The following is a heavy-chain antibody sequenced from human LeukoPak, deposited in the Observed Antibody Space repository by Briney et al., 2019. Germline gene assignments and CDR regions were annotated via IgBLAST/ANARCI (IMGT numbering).Heavy chain of an antibody. CDR1: GFTFSRYG. CDR2: ISFDGRTQ. D-gene: IGHD6-13*01. V-gene: IGHV3-30*18. CDR3: AKDKEKDETYSNPPDY. Sequence: GGSLRLSCAASGFTFSRYGMHWVRQAPGKGLEWVAVISFDGRTQFYADSVQGRFTISRDNSKNTLYLQMNSLRAEDTAVYYCAKDKEKDETYSNPPDYWGQGTLVTVSS. J-gene: IGHJ4*02.